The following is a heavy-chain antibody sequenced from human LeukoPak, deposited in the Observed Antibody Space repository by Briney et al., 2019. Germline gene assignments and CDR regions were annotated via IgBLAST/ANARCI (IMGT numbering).Heavy chain of an antibody. CDR3: ARGANWGSPDY. V-gene: IGHV4-59*01. J-gene: IGHJ4*02. Sequence: KPSETLSLTCTVSGGSISSDYWSWIRQSPGKGLEWIGYIYYSGTTSYNPSLKSRVTISLDTSKNQFSLKLSSVTAADTAVYYCARGANWGSPDYWGQGTLVTASS. D-gene: IGHD7-27*01. CDR1: GGSISSDY. CDR2: IYYSGTT.